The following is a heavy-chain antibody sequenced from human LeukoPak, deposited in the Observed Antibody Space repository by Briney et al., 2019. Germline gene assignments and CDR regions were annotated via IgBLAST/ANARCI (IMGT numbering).Heavy chain of an antibody. J-gene: IGHJ4*02. D-gene: IGHD3-10*01. CDR3: ARGAPHYYGSGSYPY. V-gene: IGHV4-39*01. Sequence: WIRQPPGKGLEWIGSIYYSGSTYYNPSLKSRVTISVDTSKNQFSLKLSSVTAADTAVYYCARGAPHYYGSGSYPYWGQGTLVTVSS. CDR2: IYYSGST.